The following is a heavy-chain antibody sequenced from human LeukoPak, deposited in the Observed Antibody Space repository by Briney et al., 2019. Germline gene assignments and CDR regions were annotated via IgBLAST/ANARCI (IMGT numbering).Heavy chain of an antibody. CDR2: IKQDGSEK. V-gene: IGHV3-7*01. D-gene: IGHD1-26*01. CDR1: GFTFSSYE. J-gene: IGHJ4*02. Sequence: GGSLRLSCAASGFTFSSYEMNWVRQAPGKGLEWVANIKQDGSEKYYVDSVKGRFTISRDNAKNSLYLQMNSLRAEDTAVYYCARDRYSGSYCDYWGQGTLVTVSS. CDR3: ARDRYSGSYCDY.